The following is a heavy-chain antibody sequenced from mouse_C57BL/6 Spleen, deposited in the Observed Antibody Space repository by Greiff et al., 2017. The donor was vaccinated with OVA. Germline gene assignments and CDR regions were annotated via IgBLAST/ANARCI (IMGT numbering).Heavy chain of an antibody. V-gene: IGHV1-4*01. Sequence: LQESGAELARPGASVKMSCKASGYTFTSYTMHWVKQRPGQGLEWIGYINPSSGYTKYNQKFKDKATLTADKSSSTAYMQLSSLTSEDSAVYYCARYYGSSHYFDYWGQGTTLTVSS. J-gene: IGHJ2*01. CDR2: INPSSGYT. D-gene: IGHD1-1*01. CDR3: ARYYGSSHYFDY. CDR1: GYTFTSYT.